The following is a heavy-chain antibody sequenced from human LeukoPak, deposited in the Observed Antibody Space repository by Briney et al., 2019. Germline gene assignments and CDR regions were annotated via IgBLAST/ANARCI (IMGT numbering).Heavy chain of an antibody. CDR1: GFTFSTCS. J-gene: IGHJ4*02. Sequence: PGGSLRLSCAASGFTFSTCSMNWLRQAPGKGLEWVSSISSRSDYIYYADSVKGRFTISRDNAKNSLYLQMNSLRADDTAVYYCARDPFQEWELKTLDYWGQGTLVTVSS. CDR2: ISSRSDYI. V-gene: IGHV3-21*01. D-gene: IGHD1-26*01. CDR3: ARDPFQEWELKTLDY.